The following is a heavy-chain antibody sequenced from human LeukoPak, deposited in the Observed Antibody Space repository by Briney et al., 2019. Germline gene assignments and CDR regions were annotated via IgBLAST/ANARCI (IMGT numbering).Heavy chain of an antibody. J-gene: IGHJ5*02. D-gene: IGHD3-9*01. CDR3: ATGYGSGWFDA. CDR1: GVSISGRGY. CDR2: IDYSGKT. V-gene: IGHV4-31*03. Sequence: SQTLSLTCSVSGVSISGRGYWGWIRQHPGKGLEWIGYIDYSGKTYYKPSLQSRVIISADTSQNQFTLKVSSVTAADTAVYYCATGYGSGWFDAWGQGAAVTVSS.